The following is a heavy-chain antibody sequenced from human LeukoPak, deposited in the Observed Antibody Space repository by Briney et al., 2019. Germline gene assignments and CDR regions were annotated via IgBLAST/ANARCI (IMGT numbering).Heavy chain of an antibody. V-gene: IGHV5-51*01. D-gene: IGHD2-21*02. CDR3: ARLPKHIVVVTATLFDY. CDR2: IYPGDSDT. J-gene: IGHJ4*02. Sequence: GESLKISCKGSGYSFSSYWIGWVRQMPGKGLEWMGIIYPGDSDTRYSPSFQGQVTISADRSISTAYLQWSSLKASDTAMYYCARLPKHIVVVTATLFDYWGQGTLVTVSS. CDR1: GYSFSSYW.